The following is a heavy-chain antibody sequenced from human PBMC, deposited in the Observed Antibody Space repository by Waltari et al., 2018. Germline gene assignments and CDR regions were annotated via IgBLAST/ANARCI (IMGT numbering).Heavy chain of an antibody. CDR3: ARGIIAARYYYYYYMDV. J-gene: IGHJ6*03. CDR2: INHSGST. V-gene: IGHV4-34*01. CDR1: GGSFSGYY. Sequence: QVQLQQWGAGLLKPSETLSLTCAAYGGSFSGYYWSWIRQPPGKGLEWIGEINHSGSTNYNPSLKSRVTISVDTSKNQFSLKLSSVTAADTAVYYCARGIIAARYYYYYYMDVWGKGTTVTVSS. D-gene: IGHD6-6*01.